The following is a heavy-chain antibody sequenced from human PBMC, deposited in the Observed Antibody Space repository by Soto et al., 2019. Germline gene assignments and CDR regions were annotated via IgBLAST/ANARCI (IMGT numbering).Heavy chain of an antibody. CDR2: IWYDGSNK. Sequence: RLSCAASGFTFSSYGMHWVRQAPGKGLEWVAVIWYDGSNKYYADSVKGRFTISRDNSKNTLYLQMNSLRAEDTAVYYCAREGLRFNYYGMDVWGKGTKVTVSS. D-gene: IGHD5-12*01. V-gene: IGHV3-33*01. CDR1: GFTFSSYG. CDR3: AREGLRFNYYGMDV. J-gene: IGHJ6*04.